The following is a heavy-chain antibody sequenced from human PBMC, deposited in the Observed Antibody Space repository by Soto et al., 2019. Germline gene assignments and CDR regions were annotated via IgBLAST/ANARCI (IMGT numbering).Heavy chain of an antibody. Sequence: GGSLRLSCAASGYTFSDSAMHWVRQASGKGLEWVGRIRSKANSYATVYAASVKGRFTISRDDSKNTAYLQMNSLKTEDTAVYYCARLWSEREPNFDYWGQGTLVTVSS. CDR3: ARLWSEREPNFDY. CDR2: IRSKANSYAT. CDR1: GYTFSDSA. V-gene: IGHV3-73*01. D-gene: IGHD1-26*01. J-gene: IGHJ4*02.